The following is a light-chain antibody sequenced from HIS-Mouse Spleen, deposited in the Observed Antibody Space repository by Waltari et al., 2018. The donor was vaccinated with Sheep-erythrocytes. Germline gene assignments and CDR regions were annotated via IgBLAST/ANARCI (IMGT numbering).Light chain of an antibody. J-gene: IGLJ1*01. CDR2: DVS. V-gene: IGLV2-11*01. Sequence: LTQPRSVSGSPGQSVTISCTGTSSDVGGYNYVSWYQQHPGKAPKLMIYDVSKRPSGVPDRFSGSKSGNTASLTISGLQAEDEADYYCCSYAGSYNHVFTTGTKVTVL. CDR3: CSYAGSYNHV. CDR1: SSDVGGYNY.